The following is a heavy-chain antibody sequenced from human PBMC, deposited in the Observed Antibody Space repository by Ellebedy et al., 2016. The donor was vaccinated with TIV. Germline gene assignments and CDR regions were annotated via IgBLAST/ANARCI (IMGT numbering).Heavy chain of an antibody. CDR3: AKDRSRGWFGRMDV. CDR1: GFTVSSNY. V-gene: IGHV3-23*01. D-gene: IGHD3-10*01. Sequence: GESLKISCAASGFTVSSNYMSWVRQAPGKGLEWVSGISGSGGSTYYADSVKGRFTISRDNSKNTLYLQMNSLRAEDTAVYYCAKDRSRGWFGRMDVWGQGTTVTVSS. CDR2: ISGSGGST. J-gene: IGHJ6*02.